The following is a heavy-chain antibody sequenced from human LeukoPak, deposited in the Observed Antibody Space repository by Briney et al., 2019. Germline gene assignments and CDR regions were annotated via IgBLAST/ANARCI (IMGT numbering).Heavy chain of an antibody. V-gene: IGHV3-74*01. Sequence: GSLLLSCASSGFTFSSDWMHWGRPAPGKGLVCVSYINGDGSSTNYAVSVRGPFTISRYNAKKTLYLQMNSLRDEDTAVYYCVRGLDSWGRGTLVTVSS. J-gene: IGHJ5*01. CDR1: GFTFSSDW. CDR2: INGDGSST. CDR3: VRGLDS. D-gene: IGHD3-16*01.